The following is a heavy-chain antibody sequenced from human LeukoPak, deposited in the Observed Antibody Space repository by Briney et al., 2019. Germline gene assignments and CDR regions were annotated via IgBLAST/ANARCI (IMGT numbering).Heavy chain of an antibody. CDR2: INHSGST. CDR1: GGSFSGYY. D-gene: IGHD3-3*01. Sequence: SETLSLTCAVYGGSFSGYYWSWIRQPPGKGLEWIGEINHSGSTNYNPSLKSRVTISVDTSKNQFSLKLSSVTAADTAVYYCARLRFLEPRGYYYYYMDVWGKGTTVTVSS. CDR3: ARLRFLEPRGYYYYYMDV. J-gene: IGHJ6*03. V-gene: IGHV4-34*01.